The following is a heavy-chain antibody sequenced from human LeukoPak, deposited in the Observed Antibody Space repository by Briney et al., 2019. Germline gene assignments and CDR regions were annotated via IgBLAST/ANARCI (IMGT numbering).Heavy chain of an antibody. CDR1: GFTFSDYY. V-gene: IGHV3-11*01. CDR2: ISSSGSTI. CDR3: ARSHCSGGSCYSDFDY. Sequence: GGSLRLSCAASGFTFSDYYMSWIRQAPGKGLEWVSYISSSGSTIYYADSVKGRFTISRDNAKNSLYLQVNSLRAEDTAVYYCARSHCSGGSCYSDFDYWGQGTLVTVSS. J-gene: IGHJ4*02. D-gene: IGHD2-15*01.